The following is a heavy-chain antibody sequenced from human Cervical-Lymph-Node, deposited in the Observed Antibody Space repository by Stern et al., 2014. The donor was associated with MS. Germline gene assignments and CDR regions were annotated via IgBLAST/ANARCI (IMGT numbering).Heavy chain of an antibody. CDR3: AAITVVAAAGSNWFDP. V-gene: IGHV1-58*01. CDR1: GFTFTSSA. D-gene: IGHD6-13*01. J-gene: IGHJ5*02. Sequence: QMQLVQSGPEVKKPGTSVKVSCKASGFTFTSSAVQWVRQARGQRLEGIGWIVVGSGNTNYAQKFQERVTITRDMSTSTAYMELSSLRSEDTAVYYCAAITVVAAAGSNWFDPWGQGTLVTVSS. CDR2: IVVGSGNT.